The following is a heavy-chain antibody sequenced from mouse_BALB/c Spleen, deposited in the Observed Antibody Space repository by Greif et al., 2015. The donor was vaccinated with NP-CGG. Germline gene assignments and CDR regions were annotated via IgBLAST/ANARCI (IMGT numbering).Heavy chain of an antibody. V-gene: IGHV14-3*02. CDR2: IDPVNGNT. Sequence: EVQLQQSGAELVQPGASAKSSCTASGFNIKNTYMHWVKQRPEQGLEWIGRIDPVNGNTKYVPKFQGKATITADTSSNTAFLQLSSLTSEDTAVYYCATAITTAYWGQGTLVTVSA. D-gene: IGHD1-2*01. CDR1: GFNIKNTY. J-gene: IGHJ3*01. CDR3: ATAITTAY.